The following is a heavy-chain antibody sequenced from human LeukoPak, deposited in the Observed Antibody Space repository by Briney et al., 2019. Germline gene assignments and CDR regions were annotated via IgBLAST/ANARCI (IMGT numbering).Heavy chain of an antibody. CDR3: CAEYEYGDHDY. D-gene: IGHD4/OR15-4a*01. CDR1: GASLSSHY. CDR2: IYHSRTT. J-gene: IGHJ4*02. Sequence: PSETLSLTCAVSGASLSSHYWSWIRRPPGKGVAWIGHIYHSRTTKYNPSHKSRVIISVDTPQSQFSLKLKSVAAADTAEYYCCAEYEYGDHDYWGQGTLVSVSS. V-gene: IGHV4-59*11.